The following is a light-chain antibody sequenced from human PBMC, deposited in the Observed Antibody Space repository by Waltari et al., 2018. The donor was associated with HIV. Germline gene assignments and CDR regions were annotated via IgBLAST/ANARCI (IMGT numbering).Light chain of an antibody. J-gene: IGLJ2*01. CDR1: NSNIGSNV. CDR3: AAWDDSLSGLV. Sequence: QSVLTQAPSASGTPGQRVTISCSGTNSNIGSNVVYSYQQVPGPAPKLLIYRNNQRPSGVPDRFSGSKSVTSASLAISGLRSEDEADYYCAAWDDSLSGLVFGGRTKLTVL. V-gene: IGLV1-47*01. CDR2: RNN.